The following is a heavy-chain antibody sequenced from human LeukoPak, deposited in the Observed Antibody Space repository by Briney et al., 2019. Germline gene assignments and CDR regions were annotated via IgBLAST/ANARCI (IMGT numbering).Heavy chain of an antibody. Sequence: SETLSLTCAVYGESFSGYYWSWIRQPPGKGLEWIGEINHSGSTNYNPSLKSRVTISVDTSKNQFSLKLSSVTAADTAVYYCAGGYLLYYFDYWGQGTLVTVSS. CDR2: INHSGST. CDR3: AGGYLLYYFDY. D-gene: IGHD1-26*01. V-gene: IGHV4-34*01. J-gene: IGHJ4*02. CDR1: GESFSGYY.